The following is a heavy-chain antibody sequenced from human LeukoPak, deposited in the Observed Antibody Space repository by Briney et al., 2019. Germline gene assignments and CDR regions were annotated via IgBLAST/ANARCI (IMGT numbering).Heavy chain of an antibody. CDR3: ARHGDYYDSSGYYYVLNAFDI. Sequence: SETLSLTCTVSGGSIGSYYWSWIRQPPGKGLEWIGYIYYSGSTNYNPSLKSRVTISVDTSKNQFSLKLSSVTAADTAVYYCARHGDYYDSSGYYYVLNAFDIWGQGTMVTVSS. CDR2: IYYSGST. D-gene: IGHD3-22*01. V-gene: IGHV4-59*08. J-gene: IGHJ3*02. CDR1: GGSIGSYY.